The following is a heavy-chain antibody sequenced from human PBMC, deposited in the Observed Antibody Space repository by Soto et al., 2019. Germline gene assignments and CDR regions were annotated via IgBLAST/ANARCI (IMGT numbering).Heavy chain of an antibody. CDR3: ARASLAEGPEAY. Sequence: SETLSLTCSVSGGSITCYYWNWIRQPPGKGLEWVGHIYGSGSTNYNPSLQSRVTISVDTSKIQFSLSLTSVTAADTAVYYCARASLAEGPEAYWGQGTLVTVSS. D-gene: IGHD6-19*01. V-gene: IGHV4-59*12. J-gene: IGHJ4*02. CDR2: IYGSGST. CDR1: GGSITCYY.